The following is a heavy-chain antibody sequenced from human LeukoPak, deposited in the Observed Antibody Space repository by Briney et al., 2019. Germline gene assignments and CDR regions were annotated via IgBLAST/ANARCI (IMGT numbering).Heavy chain of an antibody. D-gene: IGHD3-10*01. CDR2: IYYSGST. Sequence: PSETLSLTCTVSGGSISSYYWSWIRQPPGKGLEWIGYIYYSGSTNYNPSLKSRVTISVDTSKNQFSLKLSSVTAADTAVYYCARAKGVVRGVITSFDYWGQGTLVTVSS. J-gene: IGHJ4*02. V-gene: IGHV4-59*01. CDR3: ARAKGVVRGVITSFDY. CDR1: GGSISSYY.